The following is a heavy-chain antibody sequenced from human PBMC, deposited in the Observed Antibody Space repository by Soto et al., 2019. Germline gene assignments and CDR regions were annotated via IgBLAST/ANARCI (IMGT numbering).Heavy chain of an antibody. V-gene: IGHV1-46*01. CDR2: INPSGGST. CDR1: GYTFTSYY. J-gene: IGHJ5*02. D-gene: IGHD3-3*01. CDR3: ARGGTYYFWRGRTSWFDP. Sequence: QQQLVQSGAEVKKPGASVKVSSKASGYTFTSYYMHWVRQVPGQGLEWMGIINPSGGSTSYAQKCQGGATMTGDTSTSTGYMELSSLSSEDTAGYYCARGGTYYFWRGRTSWFDPWGQGTLVTVSS.